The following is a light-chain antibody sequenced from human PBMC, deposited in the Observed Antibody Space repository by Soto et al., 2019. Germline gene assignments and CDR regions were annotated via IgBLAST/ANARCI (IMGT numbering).Light chain of an antibody. CDR1: QSVSGY. Sequence: EIVLTQSPATLSLSPGEKAALSCKASQSVSGYLAWYQQKPGQAPRLLIYDASNRATGIPARFSGSGSGTDFTLTISSLDPEDFAVYYCQHRYNWPLTFDQGTRLEIK. J-gene: IGKJ5*01. CDR3: QHRYNWPLT. CDR2: DAS. V-gene: IGKV3-11*01.